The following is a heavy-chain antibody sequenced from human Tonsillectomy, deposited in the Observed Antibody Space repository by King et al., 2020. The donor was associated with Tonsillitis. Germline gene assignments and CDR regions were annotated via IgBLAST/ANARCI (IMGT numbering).Heavy chain of an antibody. CDR1: GFTFRAYS. CDR3: ARETHATNFHSFDL. CDR2: ISSGRASP. V-gene: IGHV3-30-3*01. Sequence: VQLVESGGGVVQPGRSLRLSCAAPGFTFRAYSLHWVRQAPGRGLEWVAGISSGRASPFNADSVKGRFTISRDNSMNTFYLQMNSLGPEDTALYYCARETHATNFHSFDLWGQGTMVTVSS. J-gene: IGHJ3*01. D-gene: IGHD2-8*01.